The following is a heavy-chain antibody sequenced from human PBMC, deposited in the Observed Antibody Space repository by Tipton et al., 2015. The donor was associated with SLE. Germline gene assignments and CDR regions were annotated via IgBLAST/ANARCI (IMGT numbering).Heavy chain of an antibody. V-gene: IGHV4-39*01. CDR2: IYYTGST. Sequence: TLSLTCTVSGGSMTSSGYYWGWIRQPPGKGLEWIGNIYYTGSTYYNPSLRSRVTISIDTSKSHFSLKLTSVTATDTAVYYCVRQRLWSDYWGQGNLVTVSS. J-gene: IGHJ4*02. CDR3: VRQRLWSDY. D-gene: IGHD2-21*01. CDR1: GGSMTSSGYY.